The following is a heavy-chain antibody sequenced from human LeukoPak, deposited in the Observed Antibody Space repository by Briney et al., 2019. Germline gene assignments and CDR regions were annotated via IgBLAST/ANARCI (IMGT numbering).Heavy chain of an antibody. V-gene: IGHV3-23*01. CDR3: AKAPFQDMVANWFDP. D-gene: IGHD5-12*01. CDR1: GFTFSSYA. CDR2: ISGSGGST. J-gene: IGHJ5*02. Sequence: GGSLRLSCAASGFTFSSYAMSWVRQAPGKGLEWVSAISGSGGSTYYADSVKGRFTISRDNSKNTLYLQMNSLRAEGTAVYYCAKAPFQDMVANWFDPWGQGTLVTVSS.